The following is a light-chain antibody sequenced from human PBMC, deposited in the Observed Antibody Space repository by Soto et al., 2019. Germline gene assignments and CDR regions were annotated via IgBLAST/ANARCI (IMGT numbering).Light chain of an antibody. J-gene: IGKJ1*01. CDR1: QSVSSN. CDR3: QEYNNWPPWK. V-gene: IGKV3-15*01. Sequence: EIVMTQSPATLSVSPGERATLSCRASQSVSSNLAWYQQKPGQAPRLLIYGASTRATGIPARFSGSGSGTEFTLTIRSLQSEDFAVYYCQEYNNWPPWKFGKGTKVDIK. CDR2: GAS.